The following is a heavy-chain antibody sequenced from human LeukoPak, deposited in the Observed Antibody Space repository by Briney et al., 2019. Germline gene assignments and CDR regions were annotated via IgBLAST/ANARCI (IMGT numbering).Heavy chain of an antibody. CDR2: IKQDGSEK. J-gene: IGHJ4*02. CDR1: GLTFSNYW. V-gene: IGHV3-7*03. D-gene: IGHD3-16*01. Sequence: GGSLRLSCAASGLTFSNYWMDWVRQAPGKGLEWVANIKQDGSEKNYVDSVRGRFIISRDNAKNSLYLQMNTLRADDTAVYYCARDGFGTGSNWGQGTLVTVSS. CDR3: ARDGFGTGSN.